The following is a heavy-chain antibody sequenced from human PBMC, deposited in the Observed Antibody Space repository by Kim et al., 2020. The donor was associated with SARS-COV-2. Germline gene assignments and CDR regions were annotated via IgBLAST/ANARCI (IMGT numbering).Heavy chain of an antibody. J-gene: IGHJ6*02. CDR1: GFTFSSYS. Sequence: GGSLRLSCAASGFTFSSYSMNWVRQAPGKGLEWVSYISSSSSTIYYADSVKGRFTISRDNAKNSLYLQMNSLRDEDTAVYYCARGELISYDYYGMDVWGQGTPVTVSS. CDR2: ISSSSSTI. CDR3: ARGELISYDYYGMDV. D-gene: IGHD1-7*01. V-gene: IGHV3-48*02.